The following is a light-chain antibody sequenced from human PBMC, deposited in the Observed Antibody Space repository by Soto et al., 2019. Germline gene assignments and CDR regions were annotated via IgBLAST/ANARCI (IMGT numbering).Light chain of an antibody. CDR3: QQYNSYSWT. CDR2: DAS. V-gene: IGKV1-5*01. Sequence: DIQMTQSPSTLSASVGDRVTITCRASQSISSWLAWYQQKPGKAPKLLIYDASNLESGVPSRFSGSGSGTEFTLTISSLQPDDFATYYCQQYNSYSWTFGQGTTVEIK. CDR1: QSISSW. J-gene: IGKJ1*01.